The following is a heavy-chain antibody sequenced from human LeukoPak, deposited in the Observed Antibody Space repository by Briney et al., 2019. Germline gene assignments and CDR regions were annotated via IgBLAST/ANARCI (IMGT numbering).Heavy chain of an antibody. Sequence: SGTLSLTCTVSGGSVSSYYWSWIRQPPGKGLEWIGYIYYSGSTNYNPSLKSRVTISVDTSKNQFSLKLSSVTAADTAVYHCARDNWNYASSMDVWGQGTTVTVSS. J-gene: IGHJ6*02. D-gene: IGHD1-7*01. V-gene: IGHV4-59*02. CDR3: ARDNWNYASSMDV. CDR1: GGSVSSYY. CDR2: IYYSGST.